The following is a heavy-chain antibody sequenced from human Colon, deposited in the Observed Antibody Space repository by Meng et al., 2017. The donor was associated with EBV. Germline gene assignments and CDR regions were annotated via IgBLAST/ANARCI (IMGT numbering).Heavy chain of an antibody. V-gene: IGHV4-31*03. J-gene: IGHJ4*02. CDR1: GGSISSGGYY. Sequence: QVRVQEAGPGLVKPSQTLSLTCTVSGGSISSGGYYWSWIRQHPGKGLEWIGYIYYSGSTYYNPSLKSRVTISIDTSKNQFSLKLSSVTAADTAVYYCARGPSRWLQFSFDYWGQGTLVTVSS. CDR2: IYYSGST. D-gene: IGHD5-24*01. CDR3: ARGPSRWLQFSFDY.